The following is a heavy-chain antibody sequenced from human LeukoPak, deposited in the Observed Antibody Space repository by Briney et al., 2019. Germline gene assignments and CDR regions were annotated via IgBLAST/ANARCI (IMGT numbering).Heavy chain of an antibody. CDR2: IHPSGGST. J-gene: IGHJ4*02. D-gene: IGHD6-13*01. V-gene: IGHV1-46*01. Sequence: GIIHPSGGSTSYAQKFQGRVTMTRDTSTSTVYMELSSLRSEDTAVYYCARVALAAAGNFDYWGQGTLVTVSS. CDR3: ARVALAAAGNFDY.